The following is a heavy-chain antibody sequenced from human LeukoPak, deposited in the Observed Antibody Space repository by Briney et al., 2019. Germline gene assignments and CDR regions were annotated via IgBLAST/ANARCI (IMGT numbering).Heavy chain of an antibody. D-gene: IGHD3-9*01. J-gene: IGHJ4*02. V-gene: IGHV5-51*01. Sequence: PGGSLHIYGKGSGYNFTSYWIGWVRQMPGKGLEWMGIIYPGDSDTRYSPSFQSQVTISADKSISTAYLQWSSLKASDTAMYYCARLPILTGYYSRGPFDYWGQGTLVTVSS. CDR2: IYPGDSDT. CDR3: ARLPILTGYYSRGPFDY. CDR1: GYNFTSYW.